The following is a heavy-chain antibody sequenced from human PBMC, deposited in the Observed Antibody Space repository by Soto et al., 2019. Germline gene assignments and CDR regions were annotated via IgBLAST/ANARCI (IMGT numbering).Heavy chain of an antibody. J-gene: IGHJ1*01. CDR2: FDPEDGET. D-gene: IGHD3-22*01. V-gene: IGHV1-24*01. Sequence: ASVKVSCKVSGYTLTELSMHWVRQAPGKGLEWMGGFDPEDGETIYAQKFQGRVTMTEDTSTDTAYMELSSLRSEDTAVYYCATVLFYYDSSVLTRQHWGQGTLVTVSS. CDR1: GYTLTELS. CDR3: ATVLFYYDSSVLTRQH.